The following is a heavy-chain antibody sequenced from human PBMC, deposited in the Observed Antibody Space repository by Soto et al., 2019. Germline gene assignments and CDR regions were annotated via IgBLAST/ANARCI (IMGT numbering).Heavy chain of an antibody. D-gene: IGHD3-22*01. CDR3: GRQQGSDLIAYPPHYYGSDV. Sequence: QVQLQAAGPGLVKPSQTLSLTCTVSGGSISSGGYYWSWIRQHPGKGLEWIGYIYYSGSTYYNPSLHKRVTTTVVTFESRFSPKLSSSRAGDTVVYYCGRQQGSDLIAYPPHYYGSDVWGQRTTDTVSS. CDR1: GGSISSGGYY. V-gene: IGHV4-31*03. CDR2: IYYSGST. J-gene: IGHJ6*02.